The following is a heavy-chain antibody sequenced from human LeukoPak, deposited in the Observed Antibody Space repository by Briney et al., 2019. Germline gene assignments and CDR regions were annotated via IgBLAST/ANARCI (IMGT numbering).Heavy chain of an antibody. V-gene: IGHV3-9*01. CDR1: GFTFDDYA. CDR2: ISWNSGSI. D-gene: IGHD6-19*01. CDR3: AEDISEQWPTANFDY. Sequence: GGSLRLSCAASGFTFDDYAMHWARQAPGKGLEWVSGISWNSGSIGYADSVKGRFTISRDNAKNSLYLQMSSLRAEDTALYYCAEDISEQWPTANFDYWGQGTLVTVSS. J-gene: IGHJ4*02.